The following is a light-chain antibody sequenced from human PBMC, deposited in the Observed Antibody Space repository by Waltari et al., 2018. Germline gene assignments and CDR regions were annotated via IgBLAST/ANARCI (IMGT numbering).Light chain of an antibody. Sequence: VVLTQSPDTLSLSPGERATLSCRASQRVASNYLAGYQQKPGQAPRLLIYATSTRATGPPDRFSGSGSGTDFILTISRLEPEDFAVYFCQQYGTSHWTFGQGTRVEFK. CDR3: QQYGTSHWT. CDR2: ATS. J-gene: IGKJ1*01. V-gene: IGKV3-20*01. CDR1: QRVASNY.